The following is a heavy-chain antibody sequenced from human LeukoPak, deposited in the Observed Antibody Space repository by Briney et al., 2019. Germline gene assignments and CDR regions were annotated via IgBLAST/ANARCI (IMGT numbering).Heavy chain of an antibody. V-gene: IGHV3-48*04. CDR3: ARDGGATLVRGVITFDY. CDR1: GFTFTRYS. Sequence: GGSLRLSCAASGFTFTRYSMTWVRQAPGKGLEWVSYSSSSSSNIHYADSVKGRFTISRDNPKNSLYLQMNSLRAEDTAVYYCARDGGATLVRGVITFDYWGQGTLVSVSS. CDR2: SSSSSSNI. J-gene: IGHJ4*02. D-gene: IGHD3-10*01.